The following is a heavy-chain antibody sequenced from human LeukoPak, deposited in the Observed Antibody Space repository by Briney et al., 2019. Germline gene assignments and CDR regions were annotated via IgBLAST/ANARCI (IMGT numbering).Heavy chain of an antibody. V-gene: IGHV1-18*01. CDR1: CYTLTSYG. D-gene: IGHD1-26*01. J-gene: IGHJ4*02. Sequence: ASVKVSCKASCYTLTSYGITWVGQAPGQGLEWMGWISAYNGNTNYAQKLQGRVTMTTDTSTSTAYMELRSLRSDDTAVYYCAREGLYSGSPMADYWGRGTLVTVSS. CDR3: AREGLYSGSPMADY. CDR2: ISAYNGNT.